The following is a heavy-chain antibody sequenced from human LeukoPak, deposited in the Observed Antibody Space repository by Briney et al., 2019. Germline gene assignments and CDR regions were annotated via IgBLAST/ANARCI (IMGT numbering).Heavy chain of an antibody. J-gene: IGHJ4*02. V-gene: IGHV3-30-3*01. D-gene: IGHD3-3*01. CDR1: GFTFSSYA. CDR2: ISYDGSNK. CDR3: ARDRSGNFDY. Sequence: GGSLRLSCAASGFTFSSYAMHWVRQAPGKGLEWVAVISYDGSNKYYADSVKGRFTISRDNSKNMLYLQMNSLRAEDTAVYYCARDRSGNFDYWGQGTLVSVSS.